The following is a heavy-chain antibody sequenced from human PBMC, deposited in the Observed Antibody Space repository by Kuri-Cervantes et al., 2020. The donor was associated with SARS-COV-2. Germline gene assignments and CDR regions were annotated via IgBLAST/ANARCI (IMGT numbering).Heavy chain of an antibody. Sequence: ESLKISCAAAGGSVSSYYWSWIRQPAGKGLEWIGRIYTSGGTNYNPSLKSRATISVDKPKNQFSLKLSSVTAADTGVYYCARGVDVVGRSFDYWGQGTLVTVSS. CDR1: GGSVSSYY. CDR2: IYTSGGT. J-gene: IGHJ4*02. V-gene: IGHV4-4*07. CDR3: ARGVDVVGRSFDY. D-gene: IGHD2-15*01.